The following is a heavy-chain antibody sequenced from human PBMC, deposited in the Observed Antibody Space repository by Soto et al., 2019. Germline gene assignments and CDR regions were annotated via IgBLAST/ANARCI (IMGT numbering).Heavy chain of an antibody. CDR2: ITDSSDTV. CDR3: ARDFGHGYYLDY. J-gene: IGHJ4*02. CDR1: GFSFSNYN. V-gene: IGHV3-48*02. Sequence: GGSLRLSCVSSGFSFSNYNMNWVRQAPGKGPEWVSYITDSSDTVHYADSVRGRFTISRDNAESSLYLQMNSLRDEDTAVYFCARDFGHGYYLDYWGRGTLVTVSS. D-gene: IGHD3-3*01.